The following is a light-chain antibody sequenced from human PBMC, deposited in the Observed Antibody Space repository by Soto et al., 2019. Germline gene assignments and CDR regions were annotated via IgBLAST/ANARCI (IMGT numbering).Light chain of an antibody. J-gene: IGLJ2*01. Sequence: QSVLTQPASVSGSPGQSNTISCTGTSSDVGGYNYVSCYQQHPGKAPKLMIYDVSNRPSGVSNRFSGSKSGNTASLTISGLQAEDEADYYCSSYTSSSTLVVFGGGTKLTVL. CDR2: DVS. CDR3: SSYTSSSTLVV. CDR1: SSDVGGYNY. V-gene: IGLV2-14*01.